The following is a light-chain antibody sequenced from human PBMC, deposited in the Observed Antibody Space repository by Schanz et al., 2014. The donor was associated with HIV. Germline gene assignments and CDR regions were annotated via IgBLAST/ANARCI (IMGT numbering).Light chain of an antibody. Sequence: QSVLTQPPSVSAAPGQKVTISCSGSDSNIGSNYVAWYQQLPGTAPKLLIHDSRKRPSEIPDRFSGSKSGTSATLGITGLQTGDEADYYCGTWDSSLSAYVFGSGTKLTVL. V-gene: IGLV1-51*01. J-gene: IGLJ1*01. CDR2: DSR. CDR3: GTWDSSLSAYV. CDR1: DSNIGSNY.